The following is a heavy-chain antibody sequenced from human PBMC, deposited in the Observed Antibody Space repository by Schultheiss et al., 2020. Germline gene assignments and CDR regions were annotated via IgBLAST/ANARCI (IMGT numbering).Heavy chain of an antibody. CDR3: ARDRLRYFDWLKHPTDY. CDR2: ISYDGSNK. D-gene: IGHD3-9*01. CDR1: GFTFSSYA. J-gene: IGHJ4*02. V-gene: IGHV3-30*01. Sequence: GGSLRLSCAASGFTFSSYAMHWVRQAPGKGLEWVAVISYDGSNKYYADSVKGRFTISRDNSKNTLYLQMNSLRAEDTAVYYCARDRLRYFDWLKHPTDYWGQGTLVTVSS.